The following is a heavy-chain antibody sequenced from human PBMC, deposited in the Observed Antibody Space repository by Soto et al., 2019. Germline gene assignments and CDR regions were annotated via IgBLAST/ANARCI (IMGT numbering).Heavy chain of an antibody. CDR3: ARGPTDYSDNSGNYFLDY. V-gene: IGHV1-18*01. D-gene: IGHD3-22*01. J-gene: IGHJ4*02. Sequence: QVQLVQSGAEVKKPGASVKVSCKASGYTFNTYGMSWVRKAPGQGLDWMGWISTYNGNTKYAERLQGRVTMTTDTTTRTAYMEVRNLRSDDTAVYYCARGPTDYSDNSGNYFLDYCCPGTLVTVSS. CDR1: GYTFNTYG. CDR2: ISTYNGNT.